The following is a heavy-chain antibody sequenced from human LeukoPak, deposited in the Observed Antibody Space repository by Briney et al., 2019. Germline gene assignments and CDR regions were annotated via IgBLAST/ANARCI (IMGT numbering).Heavy chain of an antibody. CDR1: GNSISSGDNY. J-gene: IGHJ5*02. V-gene: IGHV4-61*02. Sequence: PSETLSLTCTVSGNSISSGDNYWSWIRQPAGKGLEWIGSIYYSGSTNYNPSLKSRVTISVDTSKNQFSLRLSSVTASDTAGYYCATTYSSSPNWFDPWGQGTLVTVSS. CDR3: ATTYSSSPNWFDP. CDR2: IYYSGST. D-gene: IGHD6-13*01.